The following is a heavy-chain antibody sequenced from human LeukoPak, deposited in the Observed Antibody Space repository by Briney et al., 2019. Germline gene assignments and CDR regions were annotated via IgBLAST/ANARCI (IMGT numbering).Heavy chain of an antibody. J-gene: IGHJ4*02. CDR1: GFTFDDYG. Sequence: GGSLRLSCAASGFTFDDYGMSWVRQAPGKGLEWVSGINWNGGSTGYADSVKGRFTISRDNAKNSLYLQMNSLRAEDTALYYCARLFYGSGRYTFDYWGQGTLVTVSS. CDR2: INWNGGST. V-gene: IGHV3-20*04. CDR3: ARLFYGSGRYTFDY. D-gene: IGHD6-19*01.